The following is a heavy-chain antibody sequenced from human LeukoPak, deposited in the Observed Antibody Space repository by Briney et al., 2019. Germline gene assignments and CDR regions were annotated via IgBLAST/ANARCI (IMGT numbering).Heavy chain of an antibody. CDR1: GGSFSGYY. V-gene: IGHV4-34*01. Sequence: SETLSLTCAVYGGSFSGYYWSWIRQPPGKGLEWIGEINHSGSTNYNPSLKSRVTISVDTSKNQFSLKLSSVTAADTAVYYCARSMIVVADFDYWGQGTLVTVSS. D-gene: IGHD3-22*01. CDR3: ARSMIVVADFDY. CDR2: INHSGST. J-gene: IGHJ4*02.